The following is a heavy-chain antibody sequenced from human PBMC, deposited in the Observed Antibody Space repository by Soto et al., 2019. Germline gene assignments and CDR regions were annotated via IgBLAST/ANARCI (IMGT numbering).Heavy chain of an antibody. CDR3: AKDKPLITFAGVIAP. CDR2: ISGSGEKT. J-gene: IGHJ5*02. D-gene: IGHD3-16*01. CDR1: GFTFSNYA. Sequence: DVQLLESGGGLVQPGGSLRLSCAASGFTFSNYAISWVRQAPGKGLEWVSAISGSGEKTYYADSVKGRFTISRDNSKNTLYLQMNSLRAEDTAVYYCAKDKPLITFAGVIAPCGQGTLVTVSS. V-gene: IGHV3-23*01.